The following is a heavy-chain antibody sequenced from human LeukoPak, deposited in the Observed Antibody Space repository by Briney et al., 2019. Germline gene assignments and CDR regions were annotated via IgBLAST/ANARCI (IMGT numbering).Heavy chain of an antibody. CDR2: IYYSGST. V-gene: IGHV4-39*01. D-gene: IGHD3-10*01. J-gene: IGHJ4*02. CDR3: ARLRRVTMVRGVIIFDY. Sequence: SSETLSLTCTVSGGFISSSSYYWGWIRQPPGKGLEWIGSIYYSGSTYYNPSLKSRVTISVDTSKNQFSLKLSSVTAADTAVYYCARLRRVTMVRGVIIFDYWGQGTLVTVSS. CDR1: GGFISSSSYY.